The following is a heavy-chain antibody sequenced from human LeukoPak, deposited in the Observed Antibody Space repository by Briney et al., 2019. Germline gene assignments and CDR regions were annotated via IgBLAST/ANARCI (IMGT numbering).Heavy chain of an antibody. D-gene: IGHD4-23*01. CDR3: ARTVKGGGFFLYYFDY. CDR2: IIPIFGTA. J-gene: IGHJ4*02. V-gene: IGHV1-69*05. CDR1: GGTFSSYA. Sequence: SVKVSCKASGGTFSSYAISWVRQAPGQGLEWMGGIIPIFGTANYAQKFQGRVTITTDESTSTAYMELSSLRSEDTAVYYCARTVKGGGFFLYYFDYWGQGTLVTVSS.